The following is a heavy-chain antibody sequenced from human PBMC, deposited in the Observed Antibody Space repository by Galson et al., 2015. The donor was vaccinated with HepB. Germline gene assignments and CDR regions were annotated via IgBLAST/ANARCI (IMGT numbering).Heavy chain of an antibody. J-gene: IGHJ5*02. CDR3: ARDLGYGDYVGWFDP. CDR2: ISGNNGNT. D-gene: IGHD4-17*01. Sequence: SCKASGYTFTTYGVTWVRQAPGQGLEWMGWISGNNGNTNYAQDLRGRVTMTTDTSTSTAFMELRSLRSDDTAVYYCARDLGYGDYVGWFDPWGQGTLVTVSS. CDR1: GYTFTTYG. V-gene: IGHV1-18*04.